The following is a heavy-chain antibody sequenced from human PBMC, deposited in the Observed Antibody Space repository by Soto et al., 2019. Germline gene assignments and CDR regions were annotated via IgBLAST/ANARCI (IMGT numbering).Heavy chain of an antibody. D-gene: IGHD1-26*01. V-gene: IGHV1-46*01. CDR2: INPSGGST. CDR3: ARAVTPFGELPRGFDY. Sequence: GASVKVSCKASGYTFTSYYMHWVRQAPGQGLEWMGIINPSGGSTSYAQKFQGRVTMTRDTSTSTVYMELSSLRSEDTAVYYCARAVTPFGELPRGFDYWGQGTLVTVSS. CDR1: GYTFTSYY. J-gene: IGHJ4*02.